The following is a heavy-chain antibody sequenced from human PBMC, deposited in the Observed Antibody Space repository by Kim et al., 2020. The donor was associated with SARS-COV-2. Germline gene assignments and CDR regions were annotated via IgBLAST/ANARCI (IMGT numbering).Heavy chain of an antibody. CDR2: ISSSSSYI. Sequence: GGSLRLSCAASGFTFSSYSMNWVRQAPGKGLEWVSSISSSSSYIYYADSVKGRFTISRDNAKNSLYLQMNSLRAEDTAVYYCARTRGSSYYYYGMDVWGQGTTVTVSS. J-gene: IGHJ6*02. D-gene: IGHD3-10*01. CDR1: GFTFSSYS. V-gene: IGHV3-21*01. CDR3: ARTRGSSYYYYGMDV.